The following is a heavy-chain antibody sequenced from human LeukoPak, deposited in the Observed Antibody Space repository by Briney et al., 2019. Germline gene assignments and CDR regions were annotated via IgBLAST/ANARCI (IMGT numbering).Heavy chain of an antibody. V-gene: IGHV3-23*01. Sequence: GGSLRLSCAASGFTCSTYVMSWVRQAPGKGLEWLSLILHNGDSAYYADSVKGRFTISRDNSKNTLYLQMNSLRAEDTAVYYCARLSSFAFDIWGQGTMVTVSS. D-gene: IGHD3-16*02. J-gene: IGHJ3*02. CDR3: ARLSSFAFDI. CDR1: GFTCSTYV. CDR2: ILHNGDSA.